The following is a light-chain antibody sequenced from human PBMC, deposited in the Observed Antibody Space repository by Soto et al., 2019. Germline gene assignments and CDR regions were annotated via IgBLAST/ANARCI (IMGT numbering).Light chain of an antibody. Sequence: DIQMTQSPSTLSASVGDRVTITCRASQSVGSWLAWYQQKPGKAPKLLIYKASSLESGVPSRFSGSGSGTEFSLTISRLQPDDFASYHCQQYGSSSPWTCGQGTKVEIK. CDR2: KAS. CDR1: QSVGSW. J-gene: IGKJ1*01. CDR3: QQYGSSSPWT. V-gene: IGKV1-5*03.